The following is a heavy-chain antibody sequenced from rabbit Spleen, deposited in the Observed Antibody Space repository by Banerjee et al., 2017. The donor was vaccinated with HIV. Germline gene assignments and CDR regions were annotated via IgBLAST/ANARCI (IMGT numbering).Heavy chain of an antibody. D-gene: IGHD6-1*01. CDR1: GFSFSSGYY. CDR2: VGSGSGST. J-gene: IGHJ4*01. CDR3: ASAYSDIYFNL. V-gene: IGHV1S45*01. Sequence: QEQLEESGGGLVKPGGPLPVTCKASGFSFSSGYYMSWVRQAPGKGLEWIGCVGSGSGSTWYASWAKGRFTISKTSSTTVTLQMTSLTAADTATYFCASAYSDIYFNLWGPGTLVTVS.